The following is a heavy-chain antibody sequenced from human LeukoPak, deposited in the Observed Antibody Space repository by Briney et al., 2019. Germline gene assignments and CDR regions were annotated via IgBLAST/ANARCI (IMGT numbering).Heavy chain of an antibody. Sequence: PSETLSLTCTVSGGSISSSSYYWGWIRQPPGKGLEWIGSIYYSGSTYYNPSLNSRVTISVDTSKNQFSLKLSSVTAADTAVYYCASCLDYGDSLRWFDPWGQGTLVTVSS. CDR1: GGSISSSSYY. CDR2: IYYSGST. CDR3: ASCLDYGDSLRWFDP. D-gene: IGHD4-17*01. J-gene: IGHJ5*02. V-gene: IGHV4-39*07.